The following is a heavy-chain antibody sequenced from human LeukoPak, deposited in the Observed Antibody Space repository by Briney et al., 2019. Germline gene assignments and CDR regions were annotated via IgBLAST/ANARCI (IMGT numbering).Heavy chain of an antibody. CDR3: TTSSNRVYYYYYYMDV. CDR2: FKRKPDGGTT. D-gene: IGHD1-14*01. J-gene: IGHJ6*03. V-gene: IGHV3-15*01. Sequence: GGSLRLSCAASGFTFSNAWMSWVRQAPGKGLDWVGRFKRKPDGGTTDYAAHVKGRFTISRDDSKNTLYLQMNSLKTEDTAVYYCTTSSNRVYYYYYYMDVWGKGTTVTISS. CDR1: GFTFSNAW.